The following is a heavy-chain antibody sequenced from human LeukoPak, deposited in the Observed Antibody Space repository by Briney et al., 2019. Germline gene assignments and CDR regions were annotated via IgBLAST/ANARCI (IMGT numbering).Heavy chain of an antibody. J-gene: IGHJ5*02. D-gene: IGHD3-22*01. CDR2: FDPEDGET. Sequence: ASVKVSCKVSGYTLTELSMHWVRQAPGKGLAWMGGFDPEDGETIYAQKFQGRVTMTEDTSTDTAYMELSSLRSEDTAVYYCATTYYYDSSGTYWFDPWGQGTLVTVSS. CDR1: GYTLTELS. V-gene: IGHV1-24*01. CDR3: ATTYYYDSSGTYWFDP.